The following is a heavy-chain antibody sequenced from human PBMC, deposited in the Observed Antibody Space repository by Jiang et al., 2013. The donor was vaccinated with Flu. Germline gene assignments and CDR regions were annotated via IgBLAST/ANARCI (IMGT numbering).Heavy chain of an antibody. CDR1: GYTFTNYD. CDR2: MNPSSANT. Sequence: GAEVKKPGASVKVSCKASGYTFTNYDIIWVRQATGQGLEWMGWMNPSSANTGCPQNFQGRVTMTRDTSISTAYMELSSLRSEDTAVYYCARGRDRYCSATKCYPFELWGQGTLVTVSS. D-gene: IGHD2-8*02. J-gene: IGHJ4*02. V-gene: IGHV1-8*01. CDR3: ARGRDRYCSATKCYPFEL.